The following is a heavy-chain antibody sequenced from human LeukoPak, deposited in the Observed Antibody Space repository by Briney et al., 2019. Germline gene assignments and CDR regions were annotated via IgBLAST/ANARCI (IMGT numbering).Heavy chain of an antibody. CDR1: GGSISSGSYY. CDR3: ARDVGYSSSRDPYYYMDV. J-gene: IGHJ6*03. D-gene: IGHD6-13*01. Sequence: PSETLSLTCTVSGGSISSGSYYWSWIRQPAGKGLEWIGRIYTSGSTNYNPSLKSRVTISVDTSKNQFSLKLSSVTAADTAVYYCARDVGYSSSRDPYYYMDVWGKGTTVTVSS. CDR2: IYTSGST. V-gene: IGHV4-61*02.